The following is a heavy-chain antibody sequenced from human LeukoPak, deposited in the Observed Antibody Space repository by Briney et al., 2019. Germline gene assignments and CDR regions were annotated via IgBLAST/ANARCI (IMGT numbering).Heavy chain of an antibody. J-gene: IGHJ5*02. Sequence: PGTSLILPCAASGFTFSSYGMHWVRQAPGKGLEWGAVISYDGSNKYYADSVKGRFTISRDNSKNTLYLQMNSLRAEDTAVYYCAKDNGPWGQGTLVTVSS. CDR2: ISYDGSNK. CDR1: GFTFSSYG. CDR3: AKDNGP. V-gene: IGHV3-30*18. D-gene: IGHD4-17*01.